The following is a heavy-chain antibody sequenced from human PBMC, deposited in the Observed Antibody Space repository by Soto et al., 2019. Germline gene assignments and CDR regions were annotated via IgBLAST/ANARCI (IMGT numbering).Heavy chain of an antibody. Sequence: QVQLVQSGAEVKKPGASVKVSCKASGYTFTSYYMNWVRQAPGQGLEWMGIINPSGGSTSYAQKFQGRVTITRDTSTSTVYVELSSLRSEDTAVYYCARVGYDILTGSPAYFDYCGQGTLVTVSS. CDR2: INPSGGST. D-gene: IGHD3-9*01. J-gene: IGHJ4*02. V-gene: IGHV1-46*03. CDR3: ARVGYDILTGSPAYFDY. CDR1: GYTFTSYY.